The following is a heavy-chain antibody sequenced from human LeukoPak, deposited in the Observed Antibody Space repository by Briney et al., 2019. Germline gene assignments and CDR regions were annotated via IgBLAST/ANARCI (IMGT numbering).Heavy chain of an antibody. V-gene: IGHV3-23*01. J-gene: IGHJ4*02. Sequence: TYYADSVKGRFTISRDNSKNTLYLQMNSLRAEDTAVYYCAKDQRYYDYVWGSYRPDFFDYWGQGTLVTVSS. CDR3: AKDQRYYDYVWGSYRPDFFDY. CDR2: T. D-gene: IGHD3-16*02.